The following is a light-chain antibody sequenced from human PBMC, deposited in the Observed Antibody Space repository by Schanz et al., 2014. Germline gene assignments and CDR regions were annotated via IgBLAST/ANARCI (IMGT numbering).Light chain of an antibody. V-gene: IGLV2-23*02. CDR3: CSYAGSTTYWL. CDR1: SSDVGGYNL. Sequence: QSVLTQPASVSGSPGQSITISCTGTSSDVGGYNLVSWYQHHPGEAPKLMIYDVSNRPSGVSNRFSGSKSGNTASLTISGLQAEDEADYYCCSYAGSTTYWLFGGGTKLTVL. J-gene: IGLJ3*02. CDR2: DVS.